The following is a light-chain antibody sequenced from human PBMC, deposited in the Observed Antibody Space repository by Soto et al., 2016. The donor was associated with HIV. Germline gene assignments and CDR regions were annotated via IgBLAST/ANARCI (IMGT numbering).Light chain of an antibody. CDR1: KLGDKY. CDR2: QDN. V-gene: IGLV3-1*01. J-gene: IGLJ2*01. Sequence: SYELTQPPSVSVSPGQTASITCSGDKLGDKYASWYQQKPGQSPVLVIYQDNKRPSGIPERFSGSISGNTATLTISGTQAMDEADYYCQAWDSSTGVFGEGAKLTVL. CDR3: QAWDSSTGV.